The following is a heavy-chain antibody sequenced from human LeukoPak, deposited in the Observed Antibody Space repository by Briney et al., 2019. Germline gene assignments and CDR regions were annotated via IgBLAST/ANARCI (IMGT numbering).Heavy chain of an antibody. CDR1: GGSISSSSYY. Sequence: SETLSLTCTVSGGSISSSSYYWGWIRQPPGKGLEWIGSIYYSGSTYYNPSLKSRVTISVDTSKNQFSLKLSSVTAADTAVYYCARQDYDILTGHAFDIWGQGTMVTVSS. V-gene: IGHV4-39*01. D-gene: IGHD3-9*01. J-gene: IGHJ3*02. CDR2: IYYSGST. CDR3: ARQDYDILTGHAFDI.